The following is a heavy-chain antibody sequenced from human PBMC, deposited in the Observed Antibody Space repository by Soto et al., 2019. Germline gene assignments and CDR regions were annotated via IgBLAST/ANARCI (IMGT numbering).Heavy chain of an antibody. CDR2: IYSSGST. J-gene: IGHJ4*02. D-gene: IGHD3-22*01. CDR3: ARDLDSSGYSFDY. Sequence: KLRETLSLTCTVSGGSISSYYWSWIRQPPGKGLEWIGYIYSSGSTNYNPSLKSRVTISVDTSKNQFSLKLSSVTAADTAVYYCARDLDSSGYSFDYWGQGTLVTVSS. CDR1: GGSISSYY. V-gene: IGHV4-59*01.